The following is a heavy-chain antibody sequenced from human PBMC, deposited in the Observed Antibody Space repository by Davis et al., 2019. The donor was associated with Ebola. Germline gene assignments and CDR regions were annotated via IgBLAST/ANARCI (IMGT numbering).Heavy chain of an antibody. CDR3: ARDYGDYDEYFQN. V-gene: IGHV3-48*02. CDR2: ISSSSSTI. Sequence: GESLKISCAASGFTFSSYSMNWVRQAPGKGLEWVSYISSSSSTIYYADSVKGRFTISRDNAKNSLYLQMNSLRDEDTAVYYCARDYGDYDEYFQNWGQGTLVTVSS. CDR1: GFTFSSYS. D-gene: IGHD4-17*01. J-gene: IGHJ1*01.